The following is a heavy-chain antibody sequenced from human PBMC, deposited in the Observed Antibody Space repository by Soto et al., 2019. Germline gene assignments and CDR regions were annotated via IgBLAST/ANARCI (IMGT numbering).Heavy chain of an antibody. D-gene: IGHD1-26*01. CDR3: ARDLTGGSYLLIY. CDR1: GFTFSSYA. J-gene: IGHJ4*02. V-gene: IGHV3-23*01. CDR2: ISGSADST. Sequence: GGSLRLSCAASGFTFSSYAMSWVRQAPGKGLEWVSTISGSADSTYYADSVKGRFTISRDNSKNTLYLQMNSLRAEDTAVYYCARDLTGGSYLLIYWGQGTLVTVSS.